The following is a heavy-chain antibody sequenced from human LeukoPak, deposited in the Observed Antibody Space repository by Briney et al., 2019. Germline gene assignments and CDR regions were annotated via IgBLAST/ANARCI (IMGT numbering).Heavy chain of an antibody. Sequence: SETLSLTCAVYGGSFSGYYWSWIRQPPGKGLEWIGEINHSGSTNYNPSLKSRVTISVDTSKNQFSLKLSSVTAADTAVYYCASSPYYYDSSGYYYVWGQGTLVTVSS. D-gene: IGHD3-22*01. CDR1: GGSFSGYY. V-gene: IGHV4-34*01. CDR2: INHSGST. CDR3: ASSPYYYDSSGYYYV. J-gene: IGHJ4*02.